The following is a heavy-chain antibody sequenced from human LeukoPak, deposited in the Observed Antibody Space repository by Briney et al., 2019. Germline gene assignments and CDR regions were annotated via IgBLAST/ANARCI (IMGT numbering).Heavy chain of an antibody. CDR3: ARAVVVVAAFDY. CDR1: GYTFTSYA. J-gene: IGHJ4*02. V-gene: IGHV1-3*01. CDR2: INAGNGNT. Sequence: ASVKVSCKASGYTFTSYAMHWVRQAPGQRLEWMGWINAGNGNTKYSQKFQGRVTITRDTSANTAYMELSSLRSEDTAVYYCARAVVVVAAFDYWGQGTLVTVSS. D-gene: IGHD2-15*01.